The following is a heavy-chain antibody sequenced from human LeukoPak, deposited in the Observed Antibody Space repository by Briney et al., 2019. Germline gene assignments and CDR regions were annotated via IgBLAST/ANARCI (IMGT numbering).Heavy chain of an antibody. J-gene: IGHJ4*02. CDR2: IKQDGSEK. D-gene: IGHD6-13*01. V-gene: IGHV3-7*01. Sequence: PPGRSLRLSCAASGFTFSSYAMHWVRQAPGKGPEWVANIKQDGSEKYYVDSVKGRFTISRDNAKNSLYLQMNSLRAEDTAVYYCARAPQQLVRTAPDYWGQGTLVTVSS. CDR3: ARAPQQLVRTAPDY. CDR1: GFTFSSYA.